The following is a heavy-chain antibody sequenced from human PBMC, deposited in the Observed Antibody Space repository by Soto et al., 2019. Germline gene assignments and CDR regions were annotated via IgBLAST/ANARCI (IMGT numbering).Heavy chain of an antibody. CDR1: GGTFSSYT. Sequence: ASVKVFCKASGGTFSSYTISWVRQAPGQGLEWMGRIIPILGIANYAQKFQGRVTITADKSTSTAYMELSSLRSEDTAVYYCASLNVDIVATRVDAFDIWGQGTMVTVSS. CDR2: IIPILGIA. CDR3: ASLNVDIVATRVDAFDI. J-gene: IGHJ3*02. V-gene: IGHV1-69*02. D-gene: IGHD5-12*01.